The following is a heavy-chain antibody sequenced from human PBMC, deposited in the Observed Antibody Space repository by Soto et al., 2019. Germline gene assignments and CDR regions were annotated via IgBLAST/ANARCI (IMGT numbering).Heavy chain of an antibody. CDR2: IYFSGST. CDR3: ARTQWFGSRYMDH. J-gene: IGHJ4*02. CDR1: GGSISSGDYY. V-gene: IGHV4-30-4*01. Sequence: QVQLQESGPGLVKPSQTLSLTCSVSGGSISSGDYYWSWIRQPPEKGLGWIAFIYFSGSTYYNPSLKSRLTISVDTSKNQFSLKLSSVTAADTAVYYCARTQWFGSRYMDHWGQGTLVTVSS. D-gene: IGHD3-10*01.